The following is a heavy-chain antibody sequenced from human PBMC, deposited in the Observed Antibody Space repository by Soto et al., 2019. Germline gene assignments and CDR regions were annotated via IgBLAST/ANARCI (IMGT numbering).Heavy chain of an antibody. D-gene: IGHD6-6*01. CDR3: ARGKVGIAARPRHPNFDY. J-gene: IGHJ4*02. CDR1: GFTFSSYS. Sequence: PXGSLRLSCSASGFTFSSYSMNWVRQAPGKGLEWVSSISSSSSYIYYADSVKGRFTISRDNAKNSLYLQMNSLRAEDTAVYYCARGKVGIAARPRHPNFDYWGQGTLVTVSS. CDR2: ISSSSSYI. V-gene: IGHV3-21*01.